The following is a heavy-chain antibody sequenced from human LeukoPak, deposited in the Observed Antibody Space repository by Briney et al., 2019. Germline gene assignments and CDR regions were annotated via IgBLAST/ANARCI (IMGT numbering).Heavy chain of an antibody. Sequence: SETLSLTCTVSGGSISSSSYYWGWIRQPPGKGLEWIGSIYYSGSTYYNPSLKSRVTIPVDTSKNQFSLKLSSVTAADTAVYYCARLRRKRWFGEPSPRCYYYYMDVWGKGTTVTISS. V-gene: IGHV4-39*07. CDR3: ARLRRKRWFGEPSPRCYYYYMDV. CDR1: GGSISSSSYY. D-gene: IGHD3-10*01. CDR2: IYYSGST. J-gene: IGHJ6*03.